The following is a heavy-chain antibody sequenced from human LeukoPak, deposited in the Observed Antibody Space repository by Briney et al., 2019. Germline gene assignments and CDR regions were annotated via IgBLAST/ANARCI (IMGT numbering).Heavy chain of an antibody. V-gene: IGHV3-7*04. Sequence: GGSLRLSCAASGFTFSSYWMTWVRQAPGKGLEWVANIKQDGSEKYYGDSVKGRFTISRDNAKNSLSLQMNSLRADDTAVHYCARDQYAGIWGQGTMVTVSS. CDR3: ARDQYAGI. J-gene: IGHJ3*02. CDR1: GFTFSSYW. CDR2: IKQDGSEK.